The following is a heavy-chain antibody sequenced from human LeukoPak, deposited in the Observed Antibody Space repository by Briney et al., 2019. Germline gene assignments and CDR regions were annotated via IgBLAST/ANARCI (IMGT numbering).Heavy chain of an antibody. CDR2: ISSSSSYI. V-gene: IGHV3-21*01. J-gene: IGHJ4*02. D-gene: IGHD6-6*01. Sequence: GGSLRLSCAASGFTFSSYSMNWVRQAPGKGLEWVSSISSSSSYIYYADSVKGRFIISRDNAKNSLYLQMNSLRAEDTAVCYCAREHSSSSAPSYWGQGTLVTVSS. CDR3: AREHSSSSAPSY. CDR1: GFTFSSYS.